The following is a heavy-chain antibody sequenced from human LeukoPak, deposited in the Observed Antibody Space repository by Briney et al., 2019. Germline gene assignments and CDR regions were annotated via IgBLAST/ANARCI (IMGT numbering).Heavy chain of an antibody. CDR3: ARDQGLTAPPPYGLDV. D-gene: IGHD5-18*01. J-gene: IGHJ6*02. V-gene: IGHV1-69*04. CDR1: GGTFSSSA. Sequence: SVKVSCKTSGGTFSSSAITWVRQPPGQGLEWMGRIIPVLNITTYAQKFQGSVTITADTSTSTVYMELSSLRSEETAVYYCARDQGLTAPPPYGLDVWGQGTTVSVSS. CDR2: IIPVLNIT.